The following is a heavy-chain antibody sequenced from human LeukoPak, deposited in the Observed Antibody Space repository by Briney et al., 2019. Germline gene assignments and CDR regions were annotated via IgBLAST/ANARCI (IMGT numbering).Heavy chain of an antibody. CDR3: ADCSSTSCSLNFDY. V-gene: IGHV1-2*02. J-gene: IGHJ4*02. Sequence: VKVSSKACGYTFTGYYMHWVRQAPGPGLEGMGWINPNSGGTNYAQKFQGRVTTTTDTSISTAYMELSRLRSDGTAVYYCADCSSTSCSLNFDYWGQGTLVTVSS. D-gene: IGHD2-2*01. CDR1: GYTFTGYY. CDR2: INPNSGGT.